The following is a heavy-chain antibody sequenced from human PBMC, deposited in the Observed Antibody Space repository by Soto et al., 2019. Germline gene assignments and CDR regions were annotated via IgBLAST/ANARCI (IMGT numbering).Heavy chain of an antibody. CDR2: ISGSGGTT. CDR3: AKGAGFDGVADAFEV. J-gene: IGHJ3*01. CDR1: GFTFSSYT. V-gene: IGHV3-23*01. Sequence: EVQLLESGGGLVQPGGSLRLNCVASGFTFSSYTLSWVRQAPGKGLEWVSTISGSGGTTYYAVSVKGRFTISRDNSKNTLYLQMNSLRAEDTAIYYCAKGAGFDGVADAFEVWGQGTMVTVSS. D-gene: IGHD2-8*01.